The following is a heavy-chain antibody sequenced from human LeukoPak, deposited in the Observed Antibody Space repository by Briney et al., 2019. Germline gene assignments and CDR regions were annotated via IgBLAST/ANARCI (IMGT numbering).Heavy chain of an antibody. J-gene: IGHJ5*01. CDR2: INHSGGT. V-gene: IGHV4-34*01. D-gene: IGHD6-19*01. Sequence: SETLSLTCAVYGGSFSGYYWSWIRQPPGKGLEWIGEINHSGGTNYNPSLKSRVTISVDTSKNQFSLKLSSVTAADTAVYYCARDIAVAGTRWFDSWGQGTLVTVSS. CDR3: ARDIAVAGTRWFDS. CDR1: GGSFSGYY.